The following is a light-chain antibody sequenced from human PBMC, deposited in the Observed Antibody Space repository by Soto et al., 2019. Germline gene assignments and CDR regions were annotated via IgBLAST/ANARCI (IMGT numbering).Light chain of an antibody. CDR2: DAS. Sequence: DIQLTQSPSTLSASVGDRVTITCRASQRLNNRLAWYQQKPWKAPKLLIYDASTLESGVSSRFSGTGSETECTLTITDRQADDLANYFCHQYKTYSTFGQGNTVEIK. CDR1: QRLNNR. J-gene: IGKJ1*01. CDR3: HQYKTYST. V-gene: IGKV1-5*01.